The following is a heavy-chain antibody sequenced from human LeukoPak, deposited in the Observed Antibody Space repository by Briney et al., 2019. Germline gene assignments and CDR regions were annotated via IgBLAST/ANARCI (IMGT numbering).Heavy chain of an antibody. CDR1: GFTFSSYA. V-gene: IGHV3-23*01. J-gene: IGHJ4*02. CDR3: AKGHCSGGGCYGTDY. CDR2: ISGSGENT. D-gene: IGHD2-15*01. Sequence: GGSLRLSXAASGFTFSSYAMRWVRQAPGKGLEWVSAISGSGENTFYADSVKGRFAIARDNSKNTLYLQMNSLRAEDTAVYYCAKGHCSGGGCYGTDYWGQGTLVTVSS.